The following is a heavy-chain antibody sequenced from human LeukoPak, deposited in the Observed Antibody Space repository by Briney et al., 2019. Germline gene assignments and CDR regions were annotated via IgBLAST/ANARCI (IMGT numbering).Heavy chain of an antibody. V-gene: IGHV3-23*01. CDR3: AKATGGYLGQIDY. CDR1: GFTFSSYA. J-gene: IGHJ4*02. CDR2: ISGSGGST. Sequence: GGSLRLSCAASGFTFSSYAMSWVRQAPGKGLEWVSAISGSGGSTYYADSVKGRFTISKDNSKNTLYLQMNSLRAEDTAVYYCAKATGGYLGQIDYWGQGTLVTVSS. D-gene: IGHD1-26*01.